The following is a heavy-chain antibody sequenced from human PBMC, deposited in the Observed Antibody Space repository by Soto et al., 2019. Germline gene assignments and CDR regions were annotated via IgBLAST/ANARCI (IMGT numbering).Heavy chain of an antibody. Sequence: GESLKISCKGSGYSFTSYWIGWVRQMPGKGLEWMGIIYPGDSDTRYSPSFQGQVTISADKSISTAYLQWSSLKASDTAMYYCARHRRGYSGYDQIDYWGQGNLVTVSS. CDR3: ARHRRGYSGYDQIDY. J-gene: IGHJ4*02. CDR1: GYSFTSYW. D-gene: IGHD5-12*01. CDR2: IYPGDSDT. V-gene: IGHV5-51*01.